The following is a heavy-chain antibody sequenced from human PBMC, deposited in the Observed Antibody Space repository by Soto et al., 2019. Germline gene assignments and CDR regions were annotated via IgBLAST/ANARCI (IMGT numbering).Heavy chain of an antibody. CDR2: IKQDGSEK. Sequence: GGSLRLSCAASGFTFSSYWMSWVRQAPGKGLEWVANIKQDGSEKYYVDSVKGRFTISRDNAKNSLYLQMNSLRAEDTAVYYCARDPGYYDILTGYYKGIDYWGQGTLVTVSS. CDR3: ARDPGYYDILTGYYKGIDY. V-gene: IGHV3-7*01. D-gene: IGHD3-9*01. J-gene: IGHJ4*02. CDR1: GFTFSSYW.